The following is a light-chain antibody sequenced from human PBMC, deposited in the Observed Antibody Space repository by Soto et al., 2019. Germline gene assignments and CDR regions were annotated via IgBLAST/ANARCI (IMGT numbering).Light chain of an antibody. J-gene: IGKJ1*01. CDR2: GAS. V-gene: IGKV3-15*01. Sequence: EIVMTQSPATLSVSPGERATLSCRASQSVSSTLAWYQQKPGQAPRLLIYGASTRATGIPTRFSGSGSGTEFTLTISSLQSEDSAVYYCQQYGNWWTFGQGTKVEIK. CDR1: QSVSST. CDR3: QQYGNWWT.